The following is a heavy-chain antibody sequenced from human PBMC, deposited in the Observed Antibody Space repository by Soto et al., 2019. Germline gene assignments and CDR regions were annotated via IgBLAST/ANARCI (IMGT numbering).Heavy chain of an antibody. Sequence: PGGSLRLSCAASGFTFSSYSMNWVRQAPGKGLEWVSSISSSSSYIYYADSVKGRFTISRDNAKNSLYLQMNSLRAEDTAVYYCARDRGIAAAKRTYYYYGMDVWGKGTTVTVSS. J-gene: IGHJ6*04. D-gene: IGHD6-13*01. CDR1: GFTFSSYS. CDR3: ARDRGIAAAKRTYYYYGMDV. V-gene: IGHV3-21*01. CDR2: ISSSSSYI.